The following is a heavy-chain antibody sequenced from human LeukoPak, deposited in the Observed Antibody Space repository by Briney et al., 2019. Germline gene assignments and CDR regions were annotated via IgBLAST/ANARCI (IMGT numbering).Heavy chain of an antibody. CDR1: GYSFTDYY. V-gene: IGHV1-2*02. J-gene: IGHJ4*02. CDR3: ARDHRGFCPNGVCFTGEEGFDY. D-gene: IGHD2-8*01. Sequence: ASVKVSCRASGYSFTDYYLNWVRQAPGQGLELMGWINPNSGGAKYTQRFQGRVTMTRDTSISTAYMELKRLTSDDTAVYYCARDHRGFCPNGVCFTGEEGFDYWGQGTLVTVSS. CDR2: INPNSGGA.